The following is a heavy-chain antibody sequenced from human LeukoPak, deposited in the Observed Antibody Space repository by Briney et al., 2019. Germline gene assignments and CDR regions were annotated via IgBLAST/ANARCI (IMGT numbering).Heavy chain of an antibody. CDR1: GFTFSSYA. CDR3: AKDQLELLSGDY. V-gene: IGHV3-23*01. Sequence: PGGSQRLSCAASGFTFSSYAMSWVRQAPGKGLEWVSAISGSGGSTYYADSVKGRFTISRDNSKNTLYLQMNSLRAEDTAVYYCAKDQLELLSGDYWGQGTLVTVSS. CDR2: ISGSGGST. D-gene: IGHD1-7*01. J-gene: IGHJ4*02.